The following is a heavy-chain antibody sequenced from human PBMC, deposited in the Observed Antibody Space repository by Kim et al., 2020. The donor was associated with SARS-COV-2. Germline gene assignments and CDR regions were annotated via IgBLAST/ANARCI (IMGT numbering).Heavy chain of an antibody. D-gene: IGHD3-22*01. CDR3: AREVYDSSGSFDY. CDR2: IYYSGST. Sequence: SETLSLTCTVSGGSISSYYWSWIRQPPGKGLEWIGYIYYSGSTNYNPSLKSRVTISVDTSKNQFSLKLSSVTAADTAVYYCAREVYDSSGSFDYWGQGTLVTVSS. V-gene: IGHV4-59*13. J-gene: IGHJ4*02. CDR1: GGSISSYY.